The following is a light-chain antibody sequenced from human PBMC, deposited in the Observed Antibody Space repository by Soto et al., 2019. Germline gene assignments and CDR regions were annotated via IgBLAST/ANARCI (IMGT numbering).Light chain of an antibody. V-gene: IGLV1-44*01. Sequence: QAVVTQPPSASGAPGQRVTLSCSGSSSNIGSNTVNWYQQLPGTAPKLLIYSNNQRPSGVPDRFSGSKSGTSASLAISGLQAEDEADYYWAAWADSLNGPYVVFGGGTQLTVL. CDR1: SSNIGSNT. CDR3: AAWADSLNGPYVV. J-gene: IGLJ2*01. CDR2: SNN.